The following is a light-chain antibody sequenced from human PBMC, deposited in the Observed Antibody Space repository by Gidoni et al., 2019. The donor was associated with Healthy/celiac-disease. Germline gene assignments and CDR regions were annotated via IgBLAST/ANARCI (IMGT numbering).Light chain of an antibody. J-gene: IGKJ1*01. CDR3: QQYNCYVET. Sequence: DIQMTQSPSTLSASVGDRVTITFRASQSISSWLAWYQQKPGKAPKLLIDKASSLESGVPSRFSGSGSGTEFTLTISSLQPDDFATYYCQQYNCYVETFGQGTKVEIK. CDR2: KAS. CDR1: QSISSW. V-gene: IGKV1-5*03.